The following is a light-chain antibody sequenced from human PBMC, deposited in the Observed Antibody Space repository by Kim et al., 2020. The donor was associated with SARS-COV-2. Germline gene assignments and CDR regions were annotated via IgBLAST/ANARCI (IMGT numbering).Light chain of an antibody. J-gene: IGKJ4*01. CDR1: QNIDGW. Sequence: ACGGDRVTITCRASQNIDGWLAWYRQLPVKAPKGLIQLASNVQSGVPSRVSSSGSGTEFTLTISSLQPEDVATYYCHQYKSWPLTFGGGTKVDIK. CDR3: HQYKSWPLT. CDR2: LAS. V-gene: IGKV1D-16*01.